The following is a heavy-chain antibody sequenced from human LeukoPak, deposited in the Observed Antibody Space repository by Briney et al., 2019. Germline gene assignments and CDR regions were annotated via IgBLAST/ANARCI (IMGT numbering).Heavy chain of an antibody. CDR2: INHSGST. D-gene: IGHD2-21*01. J-gene: IGHJ4*02. Sequence: PSETLSLTCAVYGGSVSGYYWSWIRQPPGKGLEWIGEINHSGSTNYKPSLKSRVTISVDTSKNQCSLKLSSVTAADTAVYYCARSRSRPLLPPLPKSQYYFDYWGQGTLVTVSS. CDR3: ARSRSRPLLPPLPKSQYYFDY. CDR1: GGSVSGYY. V-gene: IGHV4-34*01.